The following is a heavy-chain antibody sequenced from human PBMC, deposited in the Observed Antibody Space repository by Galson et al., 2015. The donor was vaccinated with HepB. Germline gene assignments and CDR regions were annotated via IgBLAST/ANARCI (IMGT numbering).Heavy chain of an antibody. CDR3: ARSFAVAGTGYNWFDP. Sequence: SVKVSCKASGYTFTSYYMHWVRQAPGQGLEWMGIINPSGGSTSYAQKFQGRVTMTRDTSTSTVYMELSSLRSEDTAVYYCARSFAVAGTGYNWFDPWGQGTLVTVSS. V-gene: IGHV1-46*01. J-gene: IGHJ5*02. CDR2: INPSGGST. D-gene: IGHD6-19*01. CDR1: GYTFTSYY.